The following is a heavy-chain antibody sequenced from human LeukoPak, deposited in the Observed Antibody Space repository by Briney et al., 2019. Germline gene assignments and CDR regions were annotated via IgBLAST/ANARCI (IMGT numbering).Heavy chain of an antibody. CDR2: ISTSSSYI. CDR3: ARGPSGYHNT. V-gene: IGHV3-21*01. D-gene: IGHD5-12*01. Sequence: GGSLRLSCAASGFTFSSYTMNWVRQAPGKGLEWVSSISTSSSYIYYADSVKGRFTISRDNSKNTLYLQMNSLRAEDTAVYYCARGPSGYHNTGGQGTLVTVSS. CDR1: GFTFSSYT. J-gene: IGHJ4*02.